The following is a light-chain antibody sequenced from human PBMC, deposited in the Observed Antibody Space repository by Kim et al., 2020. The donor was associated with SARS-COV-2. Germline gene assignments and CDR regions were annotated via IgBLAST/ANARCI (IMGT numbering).Light chain of an antibody. CDR2: AAS. CDR3: QQYYSDPPYT. Sequence: AIRMTQSPSSFSASTGDRVTITCRASQGISSYLAWYQQKPGKAPKLLIYAASTLQSGVPSRFSGSGSGTDFTLTISCLQSEDFATYYCQQYYSDPPYTFGQETKLEI. V-gene: IGKV1-8*01. CDR1: QGISSY. J-gene: IGKJ2*01.